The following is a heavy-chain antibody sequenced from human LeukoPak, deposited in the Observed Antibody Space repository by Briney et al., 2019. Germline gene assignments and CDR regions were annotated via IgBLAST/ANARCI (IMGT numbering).Heavy chain of an antibody. D-gene: IGHD2-15*01. CDR1: GFTFSSYW. CDR3: VPLGGYCSGGSCYH. CDR2: INTDGSST. J-gene: IGHJ5*02. V-gene: IGHV3-74*01. Sequence: PGGSLRLSCAASGFTFSSYWMHWARQAPGKGLVWVSRINTDGSSTNYADSVKGRFTISRDNAKNTLYLQMNSLRAEDTAVYYCVPLGGYCSGGSCYHWGQGTLVTVSS.